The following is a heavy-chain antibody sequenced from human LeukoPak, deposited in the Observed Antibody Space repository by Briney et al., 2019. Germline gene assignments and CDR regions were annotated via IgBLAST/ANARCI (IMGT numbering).Heavy chain of an antibody. CDR2: ISWNSFTI. D-gene: IGHD5-18*01. V-gene: IGHV3-9*01. Sequence: GGSLRLSCAASGFTFDDYAMHWVRQAPGKGLEWVSGISWNSFTIGYADSVKGRFTISRDNAKNSLYLQMNSLRVEDTALYYCAKDIGRVDTASTYMDVWGRGTTVTISS. J-gene: IGHJ6*03. CDR3: AKDIGRVDTASTYMDV. CDR1: GFTFDDYA.